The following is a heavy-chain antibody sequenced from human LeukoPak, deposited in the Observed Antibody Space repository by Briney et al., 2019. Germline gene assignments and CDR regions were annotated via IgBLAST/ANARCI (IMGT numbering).Heavy chain of an antibody. V-gene: IGHV1-8*03. D-gene: IGHD5-12*01. CDR3: ARGRSTGYPYYFEY. CDR2: VNPNSGST. J-gene: IGHJ4*02. Sequence: ASVKVSCKASGYTFTSYDINWVRQATGQGLEWMGWVNPNSGSTGYAQKFQGRVTITRNTSISTAYMELSGLRSEDTAVYYCARGRSTGYPYYFEYWGQGTLVTVSS. CDR1: GYTFTSYD.